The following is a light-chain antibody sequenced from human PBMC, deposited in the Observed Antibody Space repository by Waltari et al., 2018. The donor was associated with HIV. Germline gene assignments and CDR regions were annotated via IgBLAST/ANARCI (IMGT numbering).Light chain of an antibody. V-gene: IGLV2-14*03. CDR2: DVT. CDR1: SDDLGGY. CDR3: SSYMSTNRL. J-gene: IGLJ2*01. Sequence: QSALTQPASVSGPPGQSITISCTGASDDLGGYVSWYQQYPGKAPKLLIFDVTKRPSGVSDRFSGSKSANTASLTISGLQAEDEADYLCSSYMSTNRLFGGGTRLTVL.